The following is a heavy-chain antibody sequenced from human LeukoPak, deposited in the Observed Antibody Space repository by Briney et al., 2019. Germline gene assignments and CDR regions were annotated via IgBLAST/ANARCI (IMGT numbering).Heavy chain of an antibody. CDR1: GFTFTTFW. J-gene: IGHJ3*02. D-gene: IGHD1-1*01. CDR2: INTDGRTT. Sequence: GGPLRLSCAASGFTFTTFWMNWVRQAPGEGLVWVSLINTDGRTTTYADSVKGRFTISRDNSKNTLYLQMNSLRAEDTAVYYCARIETVADAFDIWGQGTLVTVSS. CDR3: ARIETVADAFDI. V-gene: IGHV3-74*01.